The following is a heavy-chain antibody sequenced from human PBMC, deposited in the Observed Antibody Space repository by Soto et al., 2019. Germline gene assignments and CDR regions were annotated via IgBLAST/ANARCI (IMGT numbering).Heavy chain of an antibody. V-gene: IGHV3-66*01. CDR3: ARDSGYYPRGY. Sequence: EVQLVESGGGLVQPGGSLRLSCAASGFTVSSNYMSWVRQAPGKGLEWVSVIYSGGSTYYADAVKGRFTISRDNAKNTLYLQMNSLRAEDKAVYYCARDSGYYPRGYCGQGALVTVSS. CDR1: GFTVSSNY. D-gene: IGHD3-22*01. J-gene: IGHJ4*02. CDR2: IYSGGST.